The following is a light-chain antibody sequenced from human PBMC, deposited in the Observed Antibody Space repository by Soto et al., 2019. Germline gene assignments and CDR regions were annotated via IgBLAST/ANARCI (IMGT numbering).Light chain of an antibody. CDR3: QQYGSSPPYT. V-gene: IGKV3-20*01. CDR1: QSVSNNY. CDR2: GSS. J-gene: IGKJ2*01. Sequence: EVVLTQSPGTLSLSPGERATLSCRASQSVSNNYVAWYQQKPGQAPTLLIFGSSDRATGIPDRFSDSGSGTDFTLTISRLEPEYFAVYYCQQYGSSPPYTFGQGTKLEIK.